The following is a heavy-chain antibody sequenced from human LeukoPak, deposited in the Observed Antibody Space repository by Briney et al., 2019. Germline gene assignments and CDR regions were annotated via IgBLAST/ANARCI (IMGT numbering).Heavy chain of an antibody. CDR3: ARDAPSFGDCDGNWFDP. D-gene: IGHD2-21*02. J-gene: IGHJ5*02. CDR1: GFTFSGYT. V-gene: IGHV3-48*01. Sequence: GGSLRPSCAASGFTFSGYTMNWVRQAPGKGLEWLGYSSGTGRNIKYADSVTGRFTISRDNAKDTLYLHMNSLRPEDTAVYYCARDAPSFGDCDGNWFDPWGQGTLVIVSP. CDR2: SSGTGRNI.